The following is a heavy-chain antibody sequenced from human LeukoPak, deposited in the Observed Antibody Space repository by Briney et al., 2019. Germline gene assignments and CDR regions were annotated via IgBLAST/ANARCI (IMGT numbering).Heavy chain of an antibody. V-gene: IGHV3-9*01. CDR2: ISWNSGSI. J-gene: IGHJ4*02. Sequence: GRSLRLSCAASGFTFDDYAMHWVRQAPGEGLEWVSGISWNSGSIGYADSVKGRFTIPRGNSKNTLYLQMNSLRAEDTAVYYCAKDRVITMVRGVTDYWGQGTLVTVSS. CDR1: GFTFDDYA. CDR3: AKDRVITMVRGVTDY. D-gene: IGHD3-10*01.